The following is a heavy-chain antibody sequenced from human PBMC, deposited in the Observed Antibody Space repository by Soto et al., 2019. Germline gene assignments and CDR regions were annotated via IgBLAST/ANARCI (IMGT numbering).Heavy chain of an antibody. CDR1: GGSISSYY. J-gene: IGHJ4*02. D-gene: IGHD3-22*01. CDR3: ARVNYYDSSGYYQAPYFDY. Sequence: SSETLSLTCTVSGGSISSYYWSWIRQPPGKGLEWIGYIYYSGSTNYNPSLKSRVTIPVDTSKNQFSLKLSSVTAADTAVYYCARVNYYDSSGYYQAPYFDYWGQGTLVTVSS. V-gene: IGHV4-59*01. CDR2: IYYSGST.